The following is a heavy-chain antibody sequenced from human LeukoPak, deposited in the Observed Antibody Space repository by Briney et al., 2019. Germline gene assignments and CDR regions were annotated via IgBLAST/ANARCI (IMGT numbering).Heavy chain of an antibody. CDR3: ASGQQLFDY. D-gene: IGHD6-13*01. Sequence: ASVKVSCKTSGYTLSSYDISWVRQAPGHGLEWMGWIAPYNGNTNYAQKLQGRVTMTTDTSTSTAYMELRSLRSDDTAVYYCASGQQLFDYWGQGTLVTVSS. CDR1: GYTLSSYD. CDR2: IAPYNGNT. V-gene: IGHV1-18*01. J-gene: IGHJ4*02.